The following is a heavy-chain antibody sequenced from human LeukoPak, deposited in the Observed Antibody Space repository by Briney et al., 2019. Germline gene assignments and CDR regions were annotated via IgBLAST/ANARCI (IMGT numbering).Heavy chain of an antibody. Sequence: PGGSLRLSCAASGFTFSNYDMSWVRQAPGKGLEWVSSISDSGGSTYYADSVKGRFTISRDNSKNTLYPQMTNLKDADTAVYYCAKDLSRAVAADWFDPWGQGSLVTVSS. J-gene: IGHJ5*02. D-gene: IGHD6-19*01. V-gene: IGHV3-23*01. CDR1: GFTFSNYD. CDR3: AKDLSRAVAADWFDP. CDR2: ISDSGGST.